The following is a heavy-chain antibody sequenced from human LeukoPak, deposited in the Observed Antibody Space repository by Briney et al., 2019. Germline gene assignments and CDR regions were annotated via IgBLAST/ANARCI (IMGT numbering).Heavy chain of an antibody. CDR2: ISYDGSNK. Sequence: PGRSLRLSCAASGFTFSSYAMHWVRQAPGKGLEWVAVISYDGSNKYYADSVKGRFTISRDNSKNTLYLQMNSLRAEDTAVYYCARDAHSLRYFGWLSTFDYWGQGTLVSVSS. V-gene: IGHV3-30-3*01. CDR1: GFTFSSYA. D-gene: IGHD3-9*01. CDR3: ARDAHSLRYFGWLSTFDY. J-gene: IGHJ4*02.